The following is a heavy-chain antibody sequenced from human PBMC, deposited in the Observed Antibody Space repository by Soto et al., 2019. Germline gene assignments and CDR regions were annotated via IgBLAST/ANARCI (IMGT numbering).Heavy chain of an antibody. Sequence: ASETLSLTCTVSGGSISSGGYYWSWIRQHPGKGLEWIGYIFYSGSTYYNPSLKSRVIISVDTSKNQFSLNLSSVTAADTAVYYCARNYDFWQFDYWGQGTLVNVSS. D-gene: IGHD3-3*01. V-gene: IGHV4-31*03. CDR3: ARNYDFWQFDY. CDR1: GGSISSGGYY. CDR2: IFYSGST. J-gene: IGHJ4*02.